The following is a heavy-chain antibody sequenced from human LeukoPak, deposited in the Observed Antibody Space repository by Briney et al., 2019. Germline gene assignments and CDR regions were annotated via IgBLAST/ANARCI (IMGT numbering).Heavy chain of an antibody. J-gene: IGHJ3*02. CDR1: GYTFTSYA. CDR2: INTNTGNP. D-gene: IGHD4-17*01. CDR3: ERQYYGDYDDAFDI. V-gene: IGHV7-4-1*02. Sequence: ASVKVSCKASGYTFTSYAMNWVRQAPGQGLEWMGWINTNTGNPTYAQGFTGRFVFSLDTSVSTAYLQISSLKAEDTAVYYCERQYYGDYDDAFDIWGQGTMVTVSS.